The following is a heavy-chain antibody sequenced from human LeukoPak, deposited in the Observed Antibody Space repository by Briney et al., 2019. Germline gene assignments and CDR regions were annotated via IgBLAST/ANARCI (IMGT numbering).Heavy chain of an antibody. Sequence: ASVKVSCKASGYTFTGYYMHWVRQAPGQGLEWMGRTNPNSGGTNYAQKFQGRVTMTRDTSISTAYMELSRLRSDDTAVYYCAVWGSSSWYTDYWGQGTLVTVSS. CDR1: GYTFTGYY. CDR3: AVWGSSSWYTDY. V-gene: IGHV1-2*06. CDR2: TNPNSGGT. J-gene: IGHJ4*02. D-gene: IGHD6-13*01.